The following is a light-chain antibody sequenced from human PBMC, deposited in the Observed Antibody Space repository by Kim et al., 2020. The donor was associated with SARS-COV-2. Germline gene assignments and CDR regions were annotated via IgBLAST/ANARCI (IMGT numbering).Light chain of an antibody. Sequence: DIQMTQSPSSLSASVGDRVTITCRTTQSISSHLNWYQQKPGRAPKLLMSAASTLQGGVPSRFSGSGSETDFTLTISSLQPEDFATYFWQQSYITPFTFGPGTKVDIK. CDR3: QQSYITPFT. V-gene: IGKV1-39*01. J-gene: IGKJ3*01. CDR1: QSISSH. CDR2: AAS.